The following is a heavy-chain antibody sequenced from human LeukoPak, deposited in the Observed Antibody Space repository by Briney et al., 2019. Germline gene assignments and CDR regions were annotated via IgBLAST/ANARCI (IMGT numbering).Heavy chain of an antibody. Sequence: QPGGSLRLSCAASGFTFSSYEMNWVRQAPGKGLEWVSYISSSGTTIYYADSVKGRFTISRDNAKNSLYLQMNSLRAEDTAVYHCARVGVVVAATGNLWFDPWGQGTLVTVSS. J-gene: IGHJ5*02. V-gene: IGHV3-48*03. CDR3: ARVGVVVAATGNLWFDP. D-gene: IGHD2-15*01. CDR2: ISSSGTTI. CDR1: GFTFSSYE.